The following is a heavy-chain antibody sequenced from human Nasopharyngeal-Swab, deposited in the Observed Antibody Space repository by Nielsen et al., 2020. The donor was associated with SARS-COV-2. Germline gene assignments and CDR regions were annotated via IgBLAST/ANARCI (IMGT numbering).Heavy chain of an antibody. Sequence: SETLSLTCAVYGGSFSGYYWSWIRQPPGKGLEWIGEINHSGSTNYNPSLKSRVTISVDTSKNQFSLKLSSVTAADTAVYYCARPSRHFWSGQDPWFDPWGQGTLVTVSS. J-gene: IGHJ5*02. CDR1: GGSFSGYY. CDR3: ARPSRHFWSGQDPWFDP. D-gene: IGHD3-3*02. CDR2: INHSGST. V-gene: IGHV4-34*01.